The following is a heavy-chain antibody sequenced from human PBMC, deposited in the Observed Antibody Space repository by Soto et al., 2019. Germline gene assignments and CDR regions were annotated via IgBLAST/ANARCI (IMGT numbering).Heavy chain of an antibody. Sequence: GASVKVSCKASGGTFSSYAISWVRQAPGQGLEWMGGIIPIFGTANYAQKFQGRVTITADESTSTAYMELSSMRSEDTAVYYCARDLSSTVAPPWGQGTLVTVSS. CDR3: ARDLSSTVAPP. J-gene: IGHJ4*02. V-gene: IGHV1-69*13. D-gene: IGHD4-17*01. CDR2: IIPIFGTA. CDR1: GGTFSSYA.